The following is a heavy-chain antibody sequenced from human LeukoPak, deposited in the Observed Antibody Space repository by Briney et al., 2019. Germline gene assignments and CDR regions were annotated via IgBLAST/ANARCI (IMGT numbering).Heavy chain of an antibody. D-gene: IGHD3-22*01. CDR3: ASGDYYDSSGYYFPDAFDI. J-gene: IGHJ3*02. CDR1: GFTFRSYG. CDR2: IWYDGSNK. V-gene: IGHV3-33*08. Sequence: GGSLRLSCAASGFTFRSYGMHWVRQAPGKGLEWVAVIWYDGSNKYYVDSVQGRFTISRDNSKNTLYLQMSSLRAEDTAVYYCASGDYYDSSGYYFPDAFDIWGQGTMVTVSS.